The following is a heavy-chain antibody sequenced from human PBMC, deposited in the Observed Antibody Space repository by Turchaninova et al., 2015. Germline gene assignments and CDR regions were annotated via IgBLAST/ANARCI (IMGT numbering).Heavy chain of an antibody. D-gene: IGHD3-16*02. CDR1: GLTFSGFA. Sequence: EVQLLESGGGLVQPGGSLRLSCAASGLTFSGFAIGWVSQAPGEGVGWGYGVCGSGWGWSTYSPHPGKGRCSISKGNSKNPLDVQVNSLRAEDTAVYYRAKAPSFGGVIEGFDYWGQGTLVAVSS. J-gene: IGHJ4*02. V-gene: IGHV3-23*01. CDR2: VCGSGWGWST. CDR3: AKAPSFGGVIEGFDY.